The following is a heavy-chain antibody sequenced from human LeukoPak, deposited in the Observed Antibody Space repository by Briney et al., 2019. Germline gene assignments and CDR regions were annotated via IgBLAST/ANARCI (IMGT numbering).Heavy chain of an antibody. CDR1: GGSFSGYY. Sequence: SETLSLTCAVYGGSFSGYYWSWIRQPPGKGLEWIGEINHSGSTNYNPSLKSRVTISADTSKNQFSLKLSSVTAADTAVYYCARMPNYDSSGYFGDFDYWGQGTLVTVSS. CDR3: ARMPNYDSSGYFGDFDY. V-gene: IGHV4-34*01. CDR2: INHSGST. D-gene: IGHD3-22*01. J-gene: IGHJ4*02.